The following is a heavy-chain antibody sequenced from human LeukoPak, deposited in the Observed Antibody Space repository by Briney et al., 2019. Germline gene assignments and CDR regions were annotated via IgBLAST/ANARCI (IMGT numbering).Heavy chain of an antibody. V-gene: IGHV1-2*02. J-gene: IGHJ5*02. CDR2: INPNSGGT. CDR1: GYTFTGYY. Sequence: ASVKVSCKSSGYTFTGYYMHWVRQAPGQGLEWMGWINPNSGGTDYAQKFQGRVTMTRDTSITTAYMELSRLKSDDTAVYYCASDLEVAAVDLGLDPGGQGTLVTVSS. CDR3: ASDLEVAAVDLGLDP. D-gene: IGHD6-13*01.